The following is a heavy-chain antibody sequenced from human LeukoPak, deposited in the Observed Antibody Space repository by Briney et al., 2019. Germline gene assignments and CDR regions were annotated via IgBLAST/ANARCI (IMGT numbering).Heavy chain of an antibody. CDR2: IYSGGST. V-gene: IGHV3-66*02. D-gene: IGHD3-22*01. Sequence: GGSLILSCAASGFSVSRNYITWVRQAPGEGLEWVSLIYSGGSTSYADSVKGRFTIFRDNSKNTLYLQMNSLRAEDTAVYYCAKSGDTYYYDSSGYYLDYWGQGTLVTVSS. CDR1: GFSVSRNY. J-gene: IGHJ4*02. CDR3: AKSGDTYYYDSSGYYLDY.